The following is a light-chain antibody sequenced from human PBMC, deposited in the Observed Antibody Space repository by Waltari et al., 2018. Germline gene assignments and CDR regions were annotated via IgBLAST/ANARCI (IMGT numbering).Light chain of an antibody. CDR1: QSVLYSSNNKNY. V-gene: IGKV4-1*01. Sequence: DIVMTQSPDSLAVSLGERATINCKSSQSVLYSSNNKNYLAWYQQKPGQPPKLLIYWASTRESGVPDRFSGSGSGTDFTLTISSLQAADVAVYYCQQYNNWPSWTFGQGTKVEIK. J-gene: IGKJ1*01. CDR3: QQYNNWPSWT. CDR2: WAS.